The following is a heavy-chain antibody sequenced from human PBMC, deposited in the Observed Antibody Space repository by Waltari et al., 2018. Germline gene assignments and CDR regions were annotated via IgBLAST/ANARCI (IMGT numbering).Heavy chain of an antibody. CDR2: IKQGGSVK. D-gene: IGHD3-10*01. CDR1: GFNFRDFW. J-gene: IGHJ3*01. V-gene: IGHV3-7*01. CDR3: VRQRVASDYGFDV. Sequence: EQLVESGGGLVQPGGSLRRSCAASGFNFRDFWMSWVRPAPGKGLEWVATIKQGGSVKLYVDSVEGRLTVSRDNAKNSLYLEVNSLRAEDTALYYCVRQRVASDYGFDVWGQGTMVTVSS.